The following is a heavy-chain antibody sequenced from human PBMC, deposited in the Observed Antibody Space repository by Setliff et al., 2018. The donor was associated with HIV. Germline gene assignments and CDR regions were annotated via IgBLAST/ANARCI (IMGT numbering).Heavy chain of an antibody. J-gene: IGHJ4*02. CDR3: ARQPSWGSIDY. V-gene: IGHV4-4*02. CDR2: IYHSGGT. Sequence: SETLSLTCAVPGGSISSSNWWSWVRQPPGKGLEWIGEIYHSGGTNYNPSLKSRVTISLDKSKNHFSLELRSVTAADTAVYYCARQPSWGSIDYWGQGTLVTVSS. D-gene: IGHD7-27*01. CDR1: GGSISSSNW.